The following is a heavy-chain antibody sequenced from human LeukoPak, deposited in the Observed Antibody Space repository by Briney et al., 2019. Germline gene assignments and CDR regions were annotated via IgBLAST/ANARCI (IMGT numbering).Heavy chain of an antibody. D-gene: IGHD3-10*01. CDR3: AKEGGSGSSSY. Sequence: GGSLRLSCAASGFTFSRFAMNWVRQAPGKGLEWVSAISGSGGSTYYADSVKGRFTISRDNSKNTLYLQMNSLRAEDTAVYYCAKEGGSGSSSYWGQGTLVTVSS. V-gene: IGHV3-23*01. CDR2: ISGSGGST. CDR1: GFTFSRFA. J-gene: IGHJ4*02.